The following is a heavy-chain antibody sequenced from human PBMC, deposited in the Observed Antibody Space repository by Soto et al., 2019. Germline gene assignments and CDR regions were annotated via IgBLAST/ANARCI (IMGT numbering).Heavy chain of an antibody. D-gene: IGHD1-26*01. CDR3: ARDESSGSYYPDY. CDR2: ISGSGSTI. J-gene: IGHJ4*02. V-gene: IGHV3-48*03. CDR1: GFTFSSYE. Sequence: GGSLRLSCAASGFTFSSYEMNWVRQAPGKGLEWISYISGSGSTISSADSVKGRFTISRDNAKNPLYLQMNSLRAEDTAIYYCARDESSGSYYPDYWGQGTLVTVSS.